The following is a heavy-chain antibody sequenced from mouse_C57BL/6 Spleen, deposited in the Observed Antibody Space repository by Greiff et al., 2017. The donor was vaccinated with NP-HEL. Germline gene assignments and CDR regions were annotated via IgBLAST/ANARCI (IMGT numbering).Heavy chain of an antibody. Sequence: EVKLLESGPGLVKPSQSLSLTCSVTGYSITSGYYWNWIRQFPGNKLEWMGYISYDGSNNYNPSLKNRISITRDTSKNQFFLKLNSVTTEDTATYYCARVRDGTYAMDYWGQGTSVTVSS. V-gene: IGHV3-6*01. CDR3: ARVRDGTYAMDY. J-gene: IGHJ4*01. CDR2: ISYDGSN. CDR1: GYSITSGYY. D-gene: IGHD1-1*01.